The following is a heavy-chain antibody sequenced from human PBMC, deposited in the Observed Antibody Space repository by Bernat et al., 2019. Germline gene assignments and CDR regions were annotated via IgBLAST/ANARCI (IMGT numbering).Heavy chain of an antibody. Sequence: EVQLVESGGGLIHPGGSLRLSCAASGFTFSNYGMNWVRQAPGKGLEWVSYISTRNSTIYYADSVKDRFTISRDNAKNSLYLQMNSLRAEDTAVYYCAREFTVSHYYYYAVDVWGQGTTVTVSS. CDR2: ISTRNSTI. D-gene: IGHD4-11*01. V-gene: IGHV3-48*01. J-gene: IGHJ6*02. CDR3: AREFTVSHYYYYAVDV. CDR1: GFTFSNYG.